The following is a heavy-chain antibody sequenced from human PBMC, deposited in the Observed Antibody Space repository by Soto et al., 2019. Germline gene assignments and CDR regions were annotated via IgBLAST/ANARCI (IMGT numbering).Heavy chain of an antibody. CDR1: EFTFDKYY. J-gene: IGHJ6*02. D-gene: IGHD1-20*01. CDR3: ARGNWNYYYGFDV. V-gene: IGHV3-7*01. CDR2: IKPDGSEQ. Sequence: EVQLVESGGGLVQPGGSLRLSCAASEFTFDKYYMTWVRQAPGKGPEWVANIKPDGSEQYYVDSVEGRFTISRDNANNSLYLQMNSLRAEDTAVYFCARGNWNYYYGFDVWGQGTTVTVSS.